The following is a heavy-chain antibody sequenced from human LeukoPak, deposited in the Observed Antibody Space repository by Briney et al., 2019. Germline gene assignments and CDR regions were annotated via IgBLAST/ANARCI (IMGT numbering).Heavy chain of an antibody. D-gene: IGHD3-22*01. CDR3: ARPYDSSGLGAFDI. CDR1: GFTFSSYW. Sequence: GSLRLSCAASGFTFSSYWMSWVRQAPGKGLEWIGSIYYSGSTYYNPSLKSRVTISVDTSKNQFSLKLSSVTAADTAVYYCARPYDSSGLGAFDIWGQGTMVTVSS. J-gene: IGHJ3*02. CDR2: IYYSGST. V-gene: IGHV4-39*01.